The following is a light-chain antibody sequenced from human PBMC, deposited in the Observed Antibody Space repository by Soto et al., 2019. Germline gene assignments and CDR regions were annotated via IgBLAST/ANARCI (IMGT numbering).Light chain of an antibody. Sequence: TQSPSSLSASVGDRVTITCRASQSIDKYVNWYQQKPGQAPRLLIYDASNRATGIPARFSGSGSGTDFTLTISSLEPEDFAVYYCQQRSNWPGTFGPGTKVDIK. CDR1: QSIDKY. V-gene: IGKV3-11*01. J-gene: IGKJ3*01. CDR2: DAS. CDR3: QQRSNWPGT.